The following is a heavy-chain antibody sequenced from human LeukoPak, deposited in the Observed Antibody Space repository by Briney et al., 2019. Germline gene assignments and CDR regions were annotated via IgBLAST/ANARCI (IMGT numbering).Heavy chain of an antibody. D-gene: IGHD5-12*01. CDR3: AKESDSGYHSEGPKN. CDR2: VRNDGSNE. CDR1: GFFLSDYG. J-gene: IGHJ4*02. V-gene: IGHV3-30*02. Sequence: GGSLRLSCAASGFFLSDYGMHWVRQAPGKGLEWVAFVRNDGSNEYYAGSVKGRFTISRDKSKNTLYLQMNSLRVEDTAVYSCAKESDSGYHSEGPKNWGLGTLVTVSS.